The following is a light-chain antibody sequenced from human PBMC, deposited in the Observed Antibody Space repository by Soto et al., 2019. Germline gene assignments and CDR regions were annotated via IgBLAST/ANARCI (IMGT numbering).Light chain of an antibody. CDR3: QQYNSDSNP. CDR1: QSVSSN. CDR2: GAS. Sequence: EILMTQSPATLSVSPGERATVSCRASQSVSSNLAWYQQKPGQAPRLLIYGASTRATGIPARFSGSGSGTEFTLTISSLQSEDFAVYYCQQYNSDSNPFGQGTKLEIK. V-gene: IGKV3-15*01. J-gene: IGKJ2*01.